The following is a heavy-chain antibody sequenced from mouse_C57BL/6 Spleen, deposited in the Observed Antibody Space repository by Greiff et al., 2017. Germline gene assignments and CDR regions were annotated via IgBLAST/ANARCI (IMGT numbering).Heavy chain of an antibody. D-gene: IGHD1-1*01. CDR3: ARYRDYGAMDY. Sequence: EVKLLESGGGLVQPGGSLSLSCAASGFTFTDYYMSWVRQPPGKALEWLGFIRNKANGYTTGYSASVKGRFTISRDNFQSILYLQMNALRAEDSATYYCARYRDYGAMDYWGQGTSVTVSS. V-gene: IGHV7-3*01. CDR1: GFTFTDYY. CDR2: IRNKANGYTT. J-gene: IGHJ4*01.